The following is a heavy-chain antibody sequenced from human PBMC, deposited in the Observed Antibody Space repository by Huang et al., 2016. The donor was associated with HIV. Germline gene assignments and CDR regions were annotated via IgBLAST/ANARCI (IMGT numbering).Heavy chain of an antibody. CDR3: AKGGSAAAVLDF. D-gene: IGHD6-13*01. CDR1: GFNFSSYG. Sequence: QVQLVESGGGVVQPGRSLRIFCAASGFNFSSYGMHWVRQAPGKGLEWVAVISYDAKTKYYADSVKGRFSISRDNSKTTVYLQLNSLRVEDTAVYYCAKGGSAAAVLDFWGQGTLVTVSS. CDR2: ISYDAKTK. V-gene: IGHV3-30*18. J-gene: IGHJ4*02.